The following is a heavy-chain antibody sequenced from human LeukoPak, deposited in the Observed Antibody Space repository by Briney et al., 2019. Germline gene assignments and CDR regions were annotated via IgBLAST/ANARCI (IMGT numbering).Heavy chain of an antibody. Sequence: ASVKVSCKASGYTFTSYDINWVRQATGQGLEWMGWMNPNSGNTGYAQKFQGRVTLTRDMSTSTDYLELSSLRSEDTAVYYCARVSFYIAYYYDSSGYGPFDYWGQGTLVTVSS. D-gene: IGHD3-22*01. CDR2: MNPNSGNT. CDR3: ARVSFYIAYYYDSSGYGPFDY. CDR1: GYTFTSYD. V-gene: IGHV1-8*01. J-gene: IGHJ4*02.